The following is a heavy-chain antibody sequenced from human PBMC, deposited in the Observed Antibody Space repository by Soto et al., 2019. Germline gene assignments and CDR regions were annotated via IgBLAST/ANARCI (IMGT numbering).Heavy chain of an antibody. CDR1: GWSFSGYY. V-gene: IGHV4-34*01. J-gene: IGHJ4*01. Sequence: PSETLSLTCAVYGWSFSGYYWSWIRQPPGKGLEWIGEINHSGNTNYNPSLKSRVTISVDTSKNQFSLKLTSVTAADTAVYYCAREGIAAINFDFWAQGTLVTVSS. D-gene: IGHD6-13*01. CDR2: INHSGNT. CDR3: AREGIAAINFDF.